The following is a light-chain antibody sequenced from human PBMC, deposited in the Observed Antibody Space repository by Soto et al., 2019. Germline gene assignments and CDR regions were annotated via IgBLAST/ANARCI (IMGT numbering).Light chain of an antibody. Sequence: EIVLTQSPATLSLSPGEGATLSCRTSQSVGNFLAWYQQKPGQAPRLLIYDASIRATGIPARFSGSGSGTDFTLTISSLEPEDFAVYHCQQRSNSITFGQGTRLGLN. CDR3: QQRSNSIT. CDR2: DAS. CDR1: QSVGNF. J-gene: IGKJ5*01. V-gene: IGKV3-11*01.